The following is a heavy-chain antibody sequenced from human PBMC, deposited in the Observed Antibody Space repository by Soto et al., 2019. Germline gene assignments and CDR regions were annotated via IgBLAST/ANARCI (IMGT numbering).Heavy chain of an antibody. CDR2: NYYSGST. J-gene: IGHJ4*02. D-gene: IGHD3-22*01. Sequence: QLQLQESGPGLVKPSETLSLTCTVSGGSISSSSYYWGWIRQPPGKGLEWIGNNYYSGSTYYNPSLKSRVTISVDTSKNQFSLKLSSVTAADTAVYYCMLGSGWKDFDYWGQGTLVTVSS. V-gene: IGHV4-39*01. CDR1: GGSISSSSYY. CDR3: MLGSGWKDFDY.